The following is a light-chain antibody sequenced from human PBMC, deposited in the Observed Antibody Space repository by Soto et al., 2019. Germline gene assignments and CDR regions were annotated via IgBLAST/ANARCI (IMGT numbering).Light chain of an antibody. CDR2: EVS. V-gene: IGLV2-14*01. J-gene: IGLJ2*01. CDR3: SSYTSSSTVV. Sequence: QSALTQPASVSGSPGQSITISCTGTSSDVGGYKYVSWYQQRPGKAPKLMTFEVSDRPSGVSNRFSGSKSDNTASLTISGLQAEDEGDYYCSSYTSSSTVVFGGGTKVTVL. CDR1: SSDVGGYKY.